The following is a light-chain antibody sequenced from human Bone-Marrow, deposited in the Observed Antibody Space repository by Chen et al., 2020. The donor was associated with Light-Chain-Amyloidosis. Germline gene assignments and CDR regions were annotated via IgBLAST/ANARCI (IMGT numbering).Light chain of an antibody. CDR3: QQYNNWPPVT. Sequence: EVVLTQSPATLSLSPGERATLSCRARQSIGSDLAWYQQKPGQAPRLLIYDAYNRATGIPARFSGSGSGTEFTLTISSLQSEDFAVYYCQQYNNWPPVTFGQGTKLEIK. CDR2: DAY. J-gene: IGKJ2*01. V-gene: IGKV3D-15*01. CDR1: QSIGSD.